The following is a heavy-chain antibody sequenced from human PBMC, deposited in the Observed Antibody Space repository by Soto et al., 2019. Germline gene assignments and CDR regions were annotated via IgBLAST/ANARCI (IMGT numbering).Heavy chain of an antibody. D-gene: IGHD3-10*01. CDR2: ISGSGGST. V-gene: IGHV3-23*01. Sequence: ESLRLSCAASGFTISSYAISWVRQAPGKGLEWVSAISGSGGSTYYADSVKGRFTISRDNSKNTLYLQMDSLRAEDTAVYYCARDRGYDAHDYYYNAMDVWGQGTTVTVYS. CDR1: GFTISSYA. CDR3: ARDRGYDAHDYYYNAMDV. J-gene: IGHJ6*02.